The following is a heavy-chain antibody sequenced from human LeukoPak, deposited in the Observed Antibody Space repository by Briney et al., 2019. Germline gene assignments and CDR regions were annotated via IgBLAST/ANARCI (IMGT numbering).Heavy chain of an antibody. V-gene: IGHV4-4*07. J-gene: IGHJ2*01. CDR2: IYINGTA. CDR1: GASVTRYY. CDR3: ARLLGSSGYAGDWYFDL. Sequence: SETLSLTCSVSGASVTRYYWSWIRQPVGKGLEWFGRIYINGTANYNPSLKRRVTMSREMSKNQFSLKLTSVTAADTAVYYCARLLGSSGYAGDWYFDLWGRGILVTVSS. D-gene: IGHD3-22*01.